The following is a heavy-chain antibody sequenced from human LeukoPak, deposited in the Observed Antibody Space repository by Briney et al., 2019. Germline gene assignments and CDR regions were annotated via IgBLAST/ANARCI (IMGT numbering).Heavy chain of an antibody. D-gene: IGHD5-12*01. V-gene: IGHV1-8*01. Sequence: ASVKVSCKASGYTFTSYDINWVRQATGQGLEWMGWMNPNSGNTGYAQKFQGRVTMTRNTSISTAYMELSSLRSEDTAVYNCAISGYDRLHYYYGMDVWGQGTTVTVSS. CDR3: AISGYDRLHYYYGMDV. CDR1: GYTFTSYD. CDR2: MNPNSGNT. J-gene: IGHJ6*02.